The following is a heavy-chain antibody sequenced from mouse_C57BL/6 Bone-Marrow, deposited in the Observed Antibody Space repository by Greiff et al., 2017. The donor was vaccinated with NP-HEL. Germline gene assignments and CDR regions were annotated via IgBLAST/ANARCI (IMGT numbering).Heavy chain of an antibody. CDR3: ARYGTTVVADY. J-gene: IGHJ2*01. CDR2: IYPGDGDT. Sequence: VKLVESGAELVKPGASVKISCKASGYAFSSYWMNWVKQRPGKGLEWIGQIYPGDGDTNYNGKFKGKATLTADKSSSTAYMQLSSLTSEDSAVYFCARYGTTVVADYWGQGTTLTVSS. CDR1: GYAFSSYW. V-gene: IGHV1-80*01. D-gene: IGHD1-1*01.